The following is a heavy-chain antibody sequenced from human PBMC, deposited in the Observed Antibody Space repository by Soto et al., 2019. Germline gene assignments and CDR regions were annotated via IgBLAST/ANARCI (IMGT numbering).Heavy chain of an antibody. CDR1: GGSISSGGYY. V-gene: IGHV4-31*03. J-gene: IGHJ1*01. D-gene: IGHD5-18*01. CDR2: IYYSGST. Sequence: QVQLQESGPGLVKPSQTLSITCTVSGGSISSGGYYWSWIRQHPWKGLEWIGYIYYSGSTYYNPSLKSRVIISVDTTKNQFSLKLSSVTAADTAVYYFAMSGYIYGPNPLLYWGQRCPVTVS. CDR3: AMSGYIYGPNPLLY.